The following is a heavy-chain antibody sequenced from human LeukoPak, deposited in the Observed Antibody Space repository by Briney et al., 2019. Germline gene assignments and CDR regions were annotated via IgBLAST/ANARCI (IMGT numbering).Heavy chain of an antibody. CDR3: VPGGSYYGSHSFDY. J-gene: IGHJ4*02. D-gene: IGHD1-26*01. CDR1: GFIFDSYA. CDR2: ISGGGGNT. Sequence: PGRSLRLSCAASGFIFDSYAMSWVRQAPGKGLEWVSAISGGGGNTYYADSVKGRFTISRDNSDNTLYLQMNSLRAEDTAIYYCVPGGSYYGSHSFDYWGQGTLVTVSS. V-gene: IGHV3-23*01.